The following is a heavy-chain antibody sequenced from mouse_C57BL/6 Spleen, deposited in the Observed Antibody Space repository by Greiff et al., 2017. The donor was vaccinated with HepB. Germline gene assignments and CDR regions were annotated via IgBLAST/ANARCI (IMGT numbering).Heavy chain of an antibody. V-gene: IGHV1-47*01. D-gene: IGHD1-1*01. CDR1: GYTFTTYP. Sequence: QVQLKESGAELVKPGASVKMSCKASGYTFTTYPIEWMKQNHGKSLEWIGNFHPYNDDTKYNEKFKGKATLTVEKSSSTVYLELSRLTSDDSAVYYCARGITKVVSYYFDYWGQGTTLTVSS. J-gene: IGHJ2*01. CDR3: ARGITKVVSYYFDY. CDR2: FHPYNDDT.